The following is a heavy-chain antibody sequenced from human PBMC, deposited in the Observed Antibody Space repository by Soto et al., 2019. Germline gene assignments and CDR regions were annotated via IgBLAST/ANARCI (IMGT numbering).Heavy chain of an antibody. Sequence: QITLKESGPPLVKPTQTLTLTCTFSGFSLSTIGVGVGWVRQPPGKALEWLALIYWDEDKRYSPSLKSRPPTTKATTKTQWVPTLTNMDPVDTATEYCPRQGPEPLPFEFWGQGTMVTVPS. J-gene: IGHJ3*01. CDR1: GFSLSTIGVG. V-gene: IGHV2-5*02. CDR3: PRQGPEPLPFEF. D-gene: IGHD1-26*01. CDR2: IYWDEDK.